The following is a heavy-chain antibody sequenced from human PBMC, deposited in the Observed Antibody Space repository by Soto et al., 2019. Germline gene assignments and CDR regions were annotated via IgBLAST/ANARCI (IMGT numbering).Heavy chain of an antibody. CDR3: ARGGTITMFRGVITPAYYFDY. CDR1: GGSISSYY. CDR2: IYYSGST. Sequence: SETLSLTCTVSGGSISSYYWSWIRQPPGKGLEWIGYIYYSGSTNYNPSLKSRVTISVDTSKNQFSLKLSSVTAADTAVYYCARGGTITMFRGVITPAYYFDYWGQGTLVTVSS. V-gene: IGHV4-59*01. J-gene: IGHJ4*02. D-gene: IGHD3-10*01.